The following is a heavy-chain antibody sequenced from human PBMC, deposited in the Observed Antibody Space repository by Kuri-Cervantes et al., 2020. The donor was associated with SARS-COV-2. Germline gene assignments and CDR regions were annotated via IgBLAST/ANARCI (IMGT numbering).Heavy chain of an antibody. CDR2: ISGSGTSR. V-gene: IGHV3-23*01. D-gene: IGHD5-18*01. Sequence: GESLKISCVASGFTFPNYGMSWVRQAPGKGLEWVSAISGSGTSRYYADSVKGRFSFSRDNSKNTLYLQMNSLRAEDTAVYYCARGRRTAMASLFDYWGQGTLVTVSS. CDR3: ARGRRTAMASLFDY. CDR1: GFTFPNYG. J-gene: IGHJ4*02.